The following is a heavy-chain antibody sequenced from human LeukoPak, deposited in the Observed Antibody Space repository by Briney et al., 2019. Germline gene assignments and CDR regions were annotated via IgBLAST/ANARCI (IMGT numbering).Heavy chain of an antibody. CDR1: GFTFSSYW. CDR3: ARGNDILTGYPDY. CDR2: IKHDGSEK. D-gene: IGHD3-9*01. Sequence: GGSLRLSCAASGFTFSSYWMSWVRQAPGKGLEWVANIKHDGSEKYYVDSVKGRFTISRDNAKNSLYLQMNSLRAEDTAVYYCARGNDILTGYPDYWGQGTLVTVSS. V-gene: IGHV3-7*01. J-gene: IGHJ4*02.